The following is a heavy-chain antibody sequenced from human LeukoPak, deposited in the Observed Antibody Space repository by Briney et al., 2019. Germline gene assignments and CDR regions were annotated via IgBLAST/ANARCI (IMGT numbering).Heavy chain of an antibody. CDR2: ISYDGGNK. CDR3: VSLGYSSSSVRY. V-gene: IGHV3-30*04. CDR1: GFTFSRSA. D-gene: IGHD6-6*01. J-gene: IGHJ4*02. Sequence: GGSLRLSCAASGFTFSRSAMHWVRQAPGKGLEWVAIISYDGGNKYYADSVKGRFTISRDNSKDTLYLQMNSLRAEDTAVYFCVSLGYSSSSVRYWGQGTLVTVSS.